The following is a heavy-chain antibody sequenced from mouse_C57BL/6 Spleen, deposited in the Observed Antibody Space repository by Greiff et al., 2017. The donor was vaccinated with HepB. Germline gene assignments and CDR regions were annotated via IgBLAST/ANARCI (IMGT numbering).Heavy chain of an antibody. V-gene: IGHV1-64*01. CDR3: ARWYGSSLDYAMDY. CDR1: GYTFTSYW. D-gene: IGHD1-1*01. CDR2: IHPNSGST. J-gene: IGHJ4*01. Sequence: QVQLQQPGAELVKPGASVKLSCKASGYTFTSYWMHWVKQRPGQGLEWIGMIHPNSGSTNYNEKFKSKATLTVDKSSRTAYMQLSSLTSEDSAVYYCARWYGSSLDYAMDYWGQGTSVTVSS.